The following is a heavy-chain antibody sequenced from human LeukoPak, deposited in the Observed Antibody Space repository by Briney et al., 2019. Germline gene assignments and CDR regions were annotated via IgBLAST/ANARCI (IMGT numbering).Heavy chain of an antibody. CDR1: GFTFSSYW. Sequence: GGSLRLSCAASGFTFSSYWMSWVRQAPGEGLEWVANIKQDGSEKYYVDSVKGRFTISRDNAKNSLYLQMNSLRAEDTAVYYCARGLGATKGSIFDYWGQGTLVTVSS. CDR2: IKQDGSEK. CDR3: ARGLGATKGSIFDY. V-gene: IGHV3-7*01. J-gene: IGHJ4*02. D-gene: IGHD1-26*01.